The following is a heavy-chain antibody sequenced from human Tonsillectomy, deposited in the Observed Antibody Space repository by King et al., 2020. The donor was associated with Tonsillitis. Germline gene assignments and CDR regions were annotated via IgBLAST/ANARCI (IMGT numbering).Heavy chain of an antibody. Sequence: VQLVESGGGVVQPGRSLRLSCAASGFTFSNFDMHWVRQAPGKGLEWVAVISYDGSNKYCADSVKGRFTISRDNSKNTLYLQMNSLTNEDTAVFYCARGARIDGDYDFLEYFQQWGQGTLVTVSS. CDR2: ISYDGSNK. V-gene: IGHV3-30*03. CDR3: ARGARIDGDYDFLEYFQQ. D-gene: IGHD4-17*01. J-gene: IGHJ1*01. CDR1: GFTFSNFD.